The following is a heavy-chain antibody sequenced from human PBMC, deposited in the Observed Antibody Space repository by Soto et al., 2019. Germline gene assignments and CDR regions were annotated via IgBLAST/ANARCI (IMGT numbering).Heavy chain of an antibody. Sequence: GGSLRLSCAASGLTFSSFAMSWVRQAPGKGLEWVSTITFTGVSTYYVDSVKGRFTISRDNSKNTLYLQMNSLRAEDTAIYYCAKGWQGFDTWGHGTLVTVSS. CDR3: AKGWQGFDT. CDR2: ITFTGVST. D-gene: IGHD6-13*01. V-gene: IGHV3-23*01. J-gene: IGHJ5*01. CDR1: GLTFSSFA.